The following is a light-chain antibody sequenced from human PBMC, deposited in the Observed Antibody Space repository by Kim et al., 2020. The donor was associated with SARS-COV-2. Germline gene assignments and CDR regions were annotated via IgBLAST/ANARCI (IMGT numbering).Light chain of an antibody. CDR2: GKN. CDR3: NSRDSSGNLLV. CDR1: SLRSYY. V-gene: IGLV3-19*01. J-gene: IGLJ3*02. Sequence: SSELTQDPAVSVVLGQTVRITCQGDSLRSYYASWYQQKPGQAPVLVIYGKNNRPSGIPDRFSGSSSGNTASLTITGAQAEDEADYYCNSRDSSGNLLVFG.